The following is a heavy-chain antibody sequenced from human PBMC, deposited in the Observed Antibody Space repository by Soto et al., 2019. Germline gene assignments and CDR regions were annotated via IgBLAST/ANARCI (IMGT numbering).Heavy chain of an antibody. J-gene: IGHJ6*03. Sequence: SETLSLTCTVSGGSISSYYWSWIRQPPGKGLEWIGYIYYSGSTNYNPSLKSRVTISVDTSKNQFSLKLSSVTAADTAVYYCARVGDCSSTSCFNYYYYYMDVWGKGTTVTVSS. CDR3: ARVGDCSSTSCFNYYYYYMDV. CDR1: GGSISSYY. V-gene: IGHV4-59*08. CDR2: IYYSGST. D-gene: IGHD2-2*01.